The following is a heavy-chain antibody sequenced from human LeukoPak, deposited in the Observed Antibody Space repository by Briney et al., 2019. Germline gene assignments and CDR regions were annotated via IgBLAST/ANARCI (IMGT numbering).Heavy chain of an antibody. V-gene: IGHV3-21*04. Sequence: GGSLRLSCAASGFTFSSYSMTWVRQAPGKGLEWVSSISSSSSYIYYADSVKGRFTISRDNSKNTLYLQMNSLRAEDTAVYYCAKDLQYPDPGGVGYWGQGTLVTVSS. CDR2: ISSSSSYI. J-gene: IGHJ4*02. D-gene: IGHD2/OR15-2a*01. CDR1: GFTFSSYS. CDR3: AKDLQYPDPGGVGY.